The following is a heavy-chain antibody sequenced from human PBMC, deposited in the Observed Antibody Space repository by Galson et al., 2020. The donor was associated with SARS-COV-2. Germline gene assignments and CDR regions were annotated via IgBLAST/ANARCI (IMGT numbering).Heavy chain of an antibody. CDR2: LNPKTGGT. CDR3: ARDVVPVPAVFSSFSWFGP. CDR1: GYTFSDYF. D-gene: IGHD2-2*01. Sequence: ASVKVSCKASGYTFSDYFMHWVRPAPGQGLEWTGWLNPKTGGTYYAQNFLGRVTVTRDTAISTAYMELRRLTSDDTAMYYCARDVVPVPAVFSSFSWFGPWGQGTLGTVSS. J-gene: IGHJ5*02. V-gene: IGHV1-2*02.